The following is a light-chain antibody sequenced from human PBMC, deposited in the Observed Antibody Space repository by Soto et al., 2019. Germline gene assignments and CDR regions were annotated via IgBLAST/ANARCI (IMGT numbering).Light chain of an antibody. J-gene: IGKJ4*01. CDR3: EQANSFPLT. CDR2: AAS. Sequence: MTQSPASVSSSVGDRATITCRASQSISSWLAWYQQKPGQAPKLLIYAASSWQSGVPSRFSGSGSGTDFAITISRLQPEDYATYYCEQANSFPLTFGGGTKVDIK. V-gene: IGKV1-12*01. CDR1: QSISSW.